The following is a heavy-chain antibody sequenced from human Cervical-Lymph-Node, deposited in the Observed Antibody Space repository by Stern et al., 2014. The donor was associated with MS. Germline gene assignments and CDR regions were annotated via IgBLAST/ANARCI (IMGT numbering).Heavy chain of an antibody. CDR1: GYTFTSYY. V-gene: IGHV1-46*01. CDR2: INTSGSST. Sequence: VQLVESGAEVKKPGASVKVSCKASGYTFTSYYMHWVRQAPGQGPEWMGIINTSGSSTSHAQQSQGSVTTTTDKPTTTASMRRSSLRSEDTAVYYCARVGGELLDAFDIWGQGTMVTVSS. CDR3: ARVGGELLDAFDI. J-gene: IGHJ3*02. D-gene: IGHD1-7*01.